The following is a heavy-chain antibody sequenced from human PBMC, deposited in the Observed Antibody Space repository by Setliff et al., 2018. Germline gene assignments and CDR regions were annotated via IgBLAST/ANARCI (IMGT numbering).Heavy chain of an antibody. V-gene: IGHV4-39*01. J-gene: IGHJ4*02. CDR1: GGSVSDSTYY. CDR2: IHYRGTT. Sequence: PSETLSLTCTVSGGSVSDSTYYWGWVRQPPGKGLEWIGRIHYRGTTYSNASLASRLTISVDTAENQFSLKLTSVTAADTAVYYCARTGTYRYFDYWGQGTRVTVSS. D-gene: IGHD1-1*01. CDR3: ARTGTYRYFDY.